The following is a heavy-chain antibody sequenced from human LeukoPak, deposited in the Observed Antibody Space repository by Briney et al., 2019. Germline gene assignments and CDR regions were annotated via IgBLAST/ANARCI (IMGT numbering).Heavy chain of an antibody. CDR2: IYYSGST. J-gene: IGHJ4*02. V-gene: IGHV4-31*03. D-gene: IGHD3-16*02. CDR3: ARVSREYDYVWGSYRQPLDY. CDR1: GGSISSGGYY. Sequence: SQTLSLTCTVSGGSISSGGYYWSWIRQHPGKGLEWIGYIYYSGSTYYNPSLKSRVTISVDTSKNQFSLKLSSVTAADTAVYYCARVSREYDYVWGSYRQPLDYWGQGTLVTVSS.